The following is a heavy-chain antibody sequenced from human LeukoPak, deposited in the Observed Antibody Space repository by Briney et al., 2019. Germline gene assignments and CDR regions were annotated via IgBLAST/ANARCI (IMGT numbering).Heavy chain of an antibody. J-gene: IGHJ4*02. V-gene: IGHV1-8*01. CDR3: ARGRMDLVRGVMLY. D-gene: IGHD3-10*01. CDR1: GYTFTSYD. CDR2: MHPNSGNT. Sequence: ASVKVSCKASGYTFTSYDINWVRQATGQGLEWMGWMHPNSGNTGYAQKFQGRVTMTRNTSISTAYMELSSLRSEDTAVYYCARGRMDLVRGVMLYWGQGTLVTVSS.